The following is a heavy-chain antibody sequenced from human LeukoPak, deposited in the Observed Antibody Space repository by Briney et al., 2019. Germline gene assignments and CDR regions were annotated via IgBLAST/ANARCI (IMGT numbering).Heavy chain of an antibody. J-gene: IGHJ5*02. Sequence: PSETLSLTCAVSGYSISSGYYWGWIRPPPGKGLEWIGSIYHSGSTYYNPSLKSRVTISVDTSKNQFSLKLSSVTAADTAVYYCARELVTSGFSIDPWGQGTLVTVSS. D-gene: IGHD2-21*02. CDR3: ARELVTSGFSIDP. CDR1: GYSISSGYY. CDR2: IYHSGST. V-gene: IGHV4-38-2*02.